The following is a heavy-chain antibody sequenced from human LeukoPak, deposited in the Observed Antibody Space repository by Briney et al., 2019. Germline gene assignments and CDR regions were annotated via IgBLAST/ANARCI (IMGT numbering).Heavy chain of an antibody. V-gene: IGHV3-15*01. CDR2: IKSKIDGETT. J-gene: IGHJ2*01. Sequence: GGSLRLSCAASGFSFSNAWMTWVRQAPGKGLEWVGRIKSKIDGETTDYTEPVKGRFTISRDVPKNTLYLQMNSLKSEDTAVYYCTTYKVTTAFDLWGRGTLVTVSS. CDR3: TTYKVTTAFDL. D-gene: IGHD4-17*01. CDR1: GFSFSNAW.